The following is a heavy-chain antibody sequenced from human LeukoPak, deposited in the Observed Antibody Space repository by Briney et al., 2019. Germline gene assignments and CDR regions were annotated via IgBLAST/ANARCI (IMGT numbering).Heavy chain of an antibody. CDR2: MNPNSGNT. CDR1: GYTFTSYD. CDR3: ARGRKNRYGWFDP. Sequence: ASVKVSCKTSGYTFTSYDINWVRQAPGQGLEWMGWMNPNSGNTGYAQKFQGRVTITRNTSISTAYMELSSLRCEDTAVYYCARGRKNRYGWFDPWGQGTLVTVSS. V-gene: IGHV1-8*03. J-gene: IGHJ5*02. D-gene: IGHD1-14*01.